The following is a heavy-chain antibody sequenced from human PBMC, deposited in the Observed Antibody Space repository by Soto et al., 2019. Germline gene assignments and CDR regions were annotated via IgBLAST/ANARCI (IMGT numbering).Heavy chain of an antibody. CDR2: INPDSGAT. J-gene: IGHJ4*02. CDR3: ARGDYGTGGYPFPYFDY. CDR1: GYSFTGYY. Sequence: HEHLVQSGAEVKRPGASLKVSCKASGYSFTGYYIHWVRQAPGQGLEWMGWINPDSGATNYAQNLQGRVTLTSDTSISTASMDLTSLTSYDTAVYYCARGDYGTGGYPFPYFDYWGQGTLVIVSS. V-gene: IGHV1-2*02. D-gene: IGHD2-8*02.